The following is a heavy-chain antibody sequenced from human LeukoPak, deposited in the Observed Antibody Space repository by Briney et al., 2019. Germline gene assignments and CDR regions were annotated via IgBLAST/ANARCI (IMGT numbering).Heavy chain of an antibody. J-gene: IGHJ4*02. CDR3: ARGDVRG. V-gene: IGHV1-2*02. CDR1: GYTFTGYY. CDR2: INPKSGGI. D-gene: IGHD3-10*01. Sequence: ASVTVSCTASGYTFTGYYIYWVRQAPGQGIEWMGWINPKSGGINYAQKFLGRVTLTRDASISTAYMEFSTLTSDDTAVYYCARGDVRGWGQGTLVTVSS.